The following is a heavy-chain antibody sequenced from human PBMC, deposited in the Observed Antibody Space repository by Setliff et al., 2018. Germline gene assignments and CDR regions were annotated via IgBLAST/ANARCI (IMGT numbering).Heavy chain of an antibody. V-gene: IGHV1-69*05. CDR2: IIPIFGTT. J-gene: IGHJ6*03. CDR1: GGTFSNYD. CDR3: AREGVDTRSSTDYRYYMDV. Sequence: GASVKVSCKASGGTFSNYDISWVRQAPGQGLEWMGGIIPIFGTTNYAQKFQDRVTIITDESTSTAYMELSSLRTEDTAVYYCAREGVDTRSSTDYRYYMDVWGKGTTVTV. D-gene: IGHD5-18*01.